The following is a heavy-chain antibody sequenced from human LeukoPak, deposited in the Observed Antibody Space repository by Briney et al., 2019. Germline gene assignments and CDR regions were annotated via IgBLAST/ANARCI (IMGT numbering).Heavy chain of an antibody. CDR2: INPNSGGT. V-gene: IGHV1-2*02. Sequence: ASVKVSCKASGYTFTGYYMHWVRQAPGQGLEWMGWINPNSGGTNYAQKFQGRVTMTRDTSISTAYMELSRLRSDDTAVYYCARDRRREYYYDSSGLKDYWSQGTLVTVSS. D-gene: IGHD3-22*01. CDR1: GYTFTGYY. J-gene: IGHJ4*02. CDR3: ARDRRREYYYDSSGLKDY.